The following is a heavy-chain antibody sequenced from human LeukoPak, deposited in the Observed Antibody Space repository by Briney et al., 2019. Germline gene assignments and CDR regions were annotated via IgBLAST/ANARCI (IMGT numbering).Heavy chain of an antibody. D-gene: IGHD3-22*01. CDR3: AGGYYYDSSGRGAFFDY. J-gene: IGHJ4*02. CDR2: INPSGGST. Sequence: ASVKVSCKASGYTFTSYYMHWVRQAPGQGLEWMGIINPSGGSTSYVEKFHGRVTMTRDTSASTVFMELSSLRSEDTAVYYCAGGYYYDSSGRGAFFDYWGQGTLVTVSS. V-gene: IGHV1-46*01. CDR1: GYTFTSYY.